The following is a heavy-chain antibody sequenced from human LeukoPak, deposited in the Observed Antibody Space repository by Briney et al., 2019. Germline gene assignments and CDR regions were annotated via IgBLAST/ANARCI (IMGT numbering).Heavy chain of an antibody. J-gene: IGHJ4*02. CDR1: GGSISSGSCY. D-gene: IGHD2-2*01. CDR2: IYTSGNT. CDR3: ARHRGYCSSTSCPWHEKVPGGVDY. Sequence: PSQTLSLTCTVSGGSISSGSCYWSWIRQPAGKGLECIGRIYTSGNTDYNPSLKSRVTISVDTSKNQFSLKLSSVTAADTAVYYCARHRGYCSSTSCPWHEKVPGGVDYWGQGTLVTVSS. V-gene: IGHV4-61*02.